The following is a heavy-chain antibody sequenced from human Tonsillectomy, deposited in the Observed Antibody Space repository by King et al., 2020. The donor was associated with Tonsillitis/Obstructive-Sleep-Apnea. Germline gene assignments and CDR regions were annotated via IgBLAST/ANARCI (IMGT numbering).Heavy chain of an antibody. CDR2: ISYDGSNK. D-gene: IGHD6-13*01. V-gene: IGHV3-30*18. CDR3: AKAQEHIAAAGTDY. J-gene: IGHJ4*02. CDR1: GFTFSSYG. Sequence: VQLVESGGGVVQPGRSLRLSCAASGFTFSSYGMHWVRQAPGKGLEWVAVISYDGSNKYYADSVKGRFTISRDNSKNTLYLQMNSLRAEDTAVYYCAKAQEHIAAAGTDYWGQGTLVTVSS.